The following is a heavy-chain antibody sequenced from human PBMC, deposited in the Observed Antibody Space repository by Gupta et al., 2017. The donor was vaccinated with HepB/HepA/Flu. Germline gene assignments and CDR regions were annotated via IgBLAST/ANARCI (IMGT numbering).Heavy chain of an antibody. J-gene: IGHJ6*02. CDR3: GRGYSVDV. V-gene: IGHV3-23*01. CDR2: ISTSGANT. Sequence: EVQLLESGGGLVQTGGSLRLSCAASGFTFTNYAMSWVRQAPGKGLEWVSGISTSGANTIYADSVKGRFTISRDNSKNTLSLQINSLRAEDTAVYYCGRGYSVDVWGQGTTVTVSS. CDR1: GFTFTNYA.